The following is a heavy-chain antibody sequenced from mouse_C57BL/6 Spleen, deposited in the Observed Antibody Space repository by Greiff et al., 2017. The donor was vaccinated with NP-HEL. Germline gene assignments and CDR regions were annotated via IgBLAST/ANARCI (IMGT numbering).Heavy chain of an antibody. CDR1: GYTFTSYW. CDR2: IYPSDSET. CDR3: ARSYDYGPYYYAMDY. D-gene: IGHD2-4*01. V-gene: IGHV1-61*01. J-gene: IGHJ4*01. Sequence: QVQLKQPGAELVRPGSSVKLSCKASGYTFTSYWMDWVKQRPGQGLEWIGNIYPSDSETHYNQKFKDKATLTVDKSSSTAYMQLSSLTSEDSAVYYCARSYDYGPYYYAMDYWGQGTSVTVSS.